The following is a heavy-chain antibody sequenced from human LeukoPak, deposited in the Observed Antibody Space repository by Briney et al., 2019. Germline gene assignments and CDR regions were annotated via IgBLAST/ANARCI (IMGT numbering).Heavy chain of an antibody. CDR2: ISTSSTI. D-gene: IGHD4-23*01. V-gene: IGHV3-48*04. CDR1: GFTFSTSS. CDR3: ARDLDYGGRGLDS. J-gene: IGHJ4*02. Sequence: GGSLRLSCAASGFTFSTSSFNWVRLAPGKGLEWISYISTSSTINYADSVRGRFTISRDNAKSSLSLQMNSLRAEDTAVYYCARDLDYGGRGLDSWSQGTLVIVSS.